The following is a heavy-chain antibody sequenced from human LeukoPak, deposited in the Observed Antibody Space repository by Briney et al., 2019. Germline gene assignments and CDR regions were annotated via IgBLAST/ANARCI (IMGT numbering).Heavy chain of an antibody. Sequence: SVKVSCKASGGTFSSYAISWVRQAPGQGLEWMGRIIPSFGTANYAQKFQGRVTITTDESTSTAYMELSSLRSEDTAVYYCAREIEGMAARYYFDYWGQGTLVTVSS. D-gene: IGHD6-6*01. V-gene: IGHV1-69*05. CDR1: GGTFSSYA. CDR3: AREIEGMAARYYFDY. CDR2: IIPSFGTA. J-gene: IGHJ4*02.